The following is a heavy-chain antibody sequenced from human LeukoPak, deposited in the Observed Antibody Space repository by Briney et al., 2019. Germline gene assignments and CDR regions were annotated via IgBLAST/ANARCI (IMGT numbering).Heavy chain of an antibody. D-gene: IGHD6-19*01. CDR2: IYYSGST. Sequence: SETLSLTCTVSGGSISSGSYYWGWIRRPPGKGLEWIGSIYYSGSTYYNPSLKSRVTISVDTSKNQFSLKLSSVTAADTAVYYCARDYSSLSGFDYWGQGTLVTVSS. CDR1: GGSISSGSYY. V-gene: IGHV4-39*02. J-gene: IGHJ4*02. CDR3: ARDYSSLSGFDY.